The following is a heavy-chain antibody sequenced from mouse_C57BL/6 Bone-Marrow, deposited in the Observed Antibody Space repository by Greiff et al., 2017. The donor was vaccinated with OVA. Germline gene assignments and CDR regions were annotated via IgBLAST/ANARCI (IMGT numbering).Heavy chain of an antibody. V-gene: IGHV1-55*01. CDR3: ARSGGEYYYGSPWFAY. D-gene: IGHD1-1*01. J-gene: IGHJ3*01. Sequence: QVQLQQPGAELVKPGASVKMSCKASGYTFTSYWITWVKQRPGQGLEWIGDIYPGSGSTNYNEKFKSKATLTVDTSSSTAYMQLSSLTSEDSAVYYCARSGGEYYYGSPWFAYGGQGTLVTVSA. CDR1: GYTFTSYW. CDR2: IYPGSGST.